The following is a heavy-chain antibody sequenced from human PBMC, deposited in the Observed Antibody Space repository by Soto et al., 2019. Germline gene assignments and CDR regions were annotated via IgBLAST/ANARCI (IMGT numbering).Heavy chain of an antibody. Sequence: PSETLSLTCTVSGGSISSSSYYWGWIRQPPGKGLEWIGSIYYSGSTYYNPSLKSRVTISVDTSKNQFSLKLSSVTAADTAVYYCARGESGIAAAGKSYYYYYMDVWGKGTTVTVS. CDR2: IYYSGST. CDR1: GGSISSSSYY. CDR3: ARGESGIAAAGKSYYYYYMDV. D-gene: IGHD6-13*01. J-gene: IGHJ6*03. V-gene: IGHV4-39*01.